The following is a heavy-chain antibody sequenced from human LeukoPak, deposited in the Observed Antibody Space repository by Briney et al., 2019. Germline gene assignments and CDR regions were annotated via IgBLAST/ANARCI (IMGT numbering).Heavy chain of an antibody. CDR2: INAGNDNT. CDR3: ARDLGYCTGGTCYPNWFDP. Sequence: ASVKVSCKASGYTFTSYAVHWVRQAPGQRLEWMGWINAGNDNTKYSQKFQGTVTITRDTSASTAYMELSSLRSEDTAVYYRARDLGYCTGGTCYPNWFDPWGQGTLVTVSS. V-gene: IGHV1-3*01. J-gene: IGHJ5*02. D-gene: IGHD2-15*01. CDR1: GYTFTSYA.